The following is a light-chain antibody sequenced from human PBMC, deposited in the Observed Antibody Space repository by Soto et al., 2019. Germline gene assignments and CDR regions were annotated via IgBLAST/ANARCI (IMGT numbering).Light chain of an antibody. J-gene: IGKJ1*01. CDR3: LQVSSFPRT. CDR2: AAS. CDR1: QNIGRW. V-gene: IGKV1-5*01. Sequence: IQMTQSPSTLSASIGYRVTISFLASQNIGRWLAWSQQKPGKAPQFLIQAASNLQSGVPSRFSGSGSGTEFILSINSLQPEDIATYYCLQVSSFPRTFGQGTKVDIK.